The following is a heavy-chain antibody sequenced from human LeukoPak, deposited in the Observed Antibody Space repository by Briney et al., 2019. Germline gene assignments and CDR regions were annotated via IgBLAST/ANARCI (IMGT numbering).Heavy chain of an antibody. CDR2: ISYDGSNK. Sequence: GRSLRLSCAASGFTFCSYAMHWVRQAPGKGLEWVAVISYDGSNKYYADSVKGRFTISRDNSKNTLYLQMNSLRAEDTAVYYCASGYRRPNWFDPWGQGTLVTVSS. CDR1: GFTFCSYA. D-gene: IGHD1-1*01. V-gene: IGHV3-30-3*01. J-gene: IGHJ5*02. CDR3: ASGYRRPNWFDP.